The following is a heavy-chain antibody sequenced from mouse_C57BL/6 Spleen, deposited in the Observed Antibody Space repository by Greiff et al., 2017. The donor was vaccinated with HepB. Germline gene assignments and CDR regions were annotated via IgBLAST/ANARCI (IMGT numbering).Heavy chain of an antibody. CDR2: INPNNGGT. D-gene: IGHD1-1*01. Sequence: VQLQQSGPELVKPGASVKIPCKASGYTFTDYNMDWVKQSHGKSLEWIGDINPNNGGTIYNQKFKGKATLTVDKSSRTDYMELRSLTSEDTAVYYCARAPYYGSSPYAMDYWGQGTSVTVSS. CDR3: ARAPYYGSSPYAMDY. J-gene: IGHJ4*01. V-gene: IGHV1-18*01. CDR1: GYTFTDYN.